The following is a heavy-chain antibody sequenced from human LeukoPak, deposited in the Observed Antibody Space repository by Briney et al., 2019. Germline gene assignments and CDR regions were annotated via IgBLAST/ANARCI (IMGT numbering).Heavy chain of an antibody. CDR2: INHSGST. CDR3: ARGDVLLWFGDLRGRYGMDV. D-gene: IGHD3-10*01. Sequence: PSETLSLTCAVYSGSFSGYYWSWIRQPPGKGLEWIGEINHSGSTNYNPSLKSRVTISVDTSKNQFSLKLSSVTAADTAVYYCARGDVLLWFGDLRGRYGMDVWGQGTTVTVSS. CDR1: SGSFSGYY. J-gene: IGHJ6*02. V-gene: IGHV4-34*01.